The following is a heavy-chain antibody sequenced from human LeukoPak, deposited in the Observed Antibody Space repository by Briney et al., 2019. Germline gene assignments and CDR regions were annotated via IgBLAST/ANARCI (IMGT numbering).Heavy chain of an antibody. J-gene: IGHJ4*02. Sequence: SETLSLTCTVSGGSISSYYWSWIRQPPGKGLEWIGYIYYSGSTNYNPSLKSRVTISVDTSKNQFSLKLSSVTAADTAVYYCATIRGWPFFDYWGQGTLVTVSS. CDR2: IYYSGST. CDR1: GGSISSYY. D-gene: IGHD6-19*01. V-gene: IGHV4-59*01. CDR3: ATIRGWPFFDY.